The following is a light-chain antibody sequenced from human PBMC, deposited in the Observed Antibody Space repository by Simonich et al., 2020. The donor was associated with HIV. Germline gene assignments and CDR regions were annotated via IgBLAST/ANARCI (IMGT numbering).Light chain of an antibody. CDR2: GAS. CDR3: QQYDKWPPVLA. V-gene: IGKV3-15*01. Sequence: EIVMTQSPATLSVSPGERATLSCRASQSVSSNLAWYQQKPGQAPRLLIYGASTRATGIPVRFSGRGSGTEFTLTISSLQSEDFAVYYCQQYDKWPPVLAFGGGTKVEIK. CDR1: QSVSSN. J-gene: IGKJ4*01.